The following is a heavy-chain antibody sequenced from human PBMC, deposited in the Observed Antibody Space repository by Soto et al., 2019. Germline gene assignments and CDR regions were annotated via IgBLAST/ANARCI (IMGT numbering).Heavy chain of an antibody. CDR3: ARDSRTPSGGMDV. V-gene: IGHV4-30-4*01. J-gene: IGHJ6*02. CDR1: GGSINSGDYH. CDR2: IYYSAST. Sequence: QVQLQESGPGLVKPSQTLSLTCTVSGGSINSGDYHWTWIRQFPGKGLERIGGIYYSASTYYNPALVSRITISLDTSKNQFSLKLTSVTAADTAVYYCARDSRTPSGGMDVWGQGTTVTVSS.